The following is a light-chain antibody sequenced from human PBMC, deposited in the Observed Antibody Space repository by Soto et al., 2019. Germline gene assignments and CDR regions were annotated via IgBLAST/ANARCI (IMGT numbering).Light chain of an antibody. CDR3: QHRSQWPPEYT. V-gene: IGKV3D-20*02. CDR2: GAS. Sequence: EIVLTQSPGTLSLSPGERATLSCRASQSVSSSYLAWYQQKPGQAPRLLIYGASSRATGIPDRFSGSGSGTDFTLTISSLEAEDFALYYCQHRSQWPPEYTFGRGTKLEI. CDR1: QSVSSSY. J-gene: IGKJ2*01.